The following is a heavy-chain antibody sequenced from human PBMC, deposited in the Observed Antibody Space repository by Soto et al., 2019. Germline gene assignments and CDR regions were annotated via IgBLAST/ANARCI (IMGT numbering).Heavy chain of an antibody. D-gene: IGHD3-10*01. CDR1: GYPFTTYH. V-gene: IGHV1-46*01. J-gene: IGHJ4*02. CDR3: ARPEGYGSGSYYFDS. CDR2: VYVTGTGT. Sequence: ASVKVSCKASGYPFTTYHLHWVRQAPGQGLEWMGIVYVTGTGTRSAQKFQGRFTMTRDRSTSTVYMELSSLRSEDTAVYYCARPEGYGSGSYYFDSWGQGTLVTVSS.